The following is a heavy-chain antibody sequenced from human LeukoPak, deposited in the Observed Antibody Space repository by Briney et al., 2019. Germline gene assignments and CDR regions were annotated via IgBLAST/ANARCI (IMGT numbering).Heavy chain of an antibody. CDR2: IYYRGNT. D-gene: IGHD3-22*01. J-gene: IGHJ4*02. CDR1: GGSISSTTYY. V-gene: IGHV4-39*07. CDR3: ARRYYYDSSASDFDY. Sequence: SETLSLTCIVSGGSISSTTYYWGWIRQPPGKRLEWIGSIYYRGNTYYNPSLKSRVTISVDTSKNQFSLKLSSVTAADTAVYYCARRYYYDSSASDFDYWGQGTLVTVSS.